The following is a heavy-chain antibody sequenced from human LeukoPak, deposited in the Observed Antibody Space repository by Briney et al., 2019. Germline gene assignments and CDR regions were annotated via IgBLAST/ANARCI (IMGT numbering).Heavy chain of an antibody. CDR2: IRYDGSNK. CDR3: ARGSRTIVTTKFARGHYMDV. J-gene: IGHJ6*03. Sequence: GGSLRLSCAASGFTFSSYGMHWVRQAPGKGLEGVAFIRYDGSNKYYADSVKGRFTISRDNSKNTLYLQMNSLRAEDTAVYYSARGSRTIVTTKFARGHYMDVWGKGTTVTVSS. V-gene: IGHV3-30*02. CDR1: GFTFSSYG. D-gene: IGHD5-12*01.